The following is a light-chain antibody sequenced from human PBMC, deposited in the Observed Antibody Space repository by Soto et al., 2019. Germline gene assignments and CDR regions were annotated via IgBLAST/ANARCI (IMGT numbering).Light chain of an antibody. J-gene: IGKJ2*01. V-gene: IGKV1-5*03. Sequence: DFQMTQSPSTLSASVGDGVTITCRASQSIGSGLAWYQQQPGKAPNLLIYKATNLQRGVSSRFSGSGSGTDFSLTISSLQPADSATYYCQQYHDFQYTFGQGNKLEI. CDR2: KAT. CDR1: QSIGSG. CDR3: QQYHDFQYT.